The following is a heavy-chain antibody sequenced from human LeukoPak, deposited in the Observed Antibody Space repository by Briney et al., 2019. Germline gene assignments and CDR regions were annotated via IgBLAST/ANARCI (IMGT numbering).Heavy chain of an antibody. Sequence: GGSLRLSCAASGFSLSTYALSWVRQAPGGGLEWVAAISGSGDKTYHADSVKGRFTISKDNSENRLSLQMDSLKAEDTAVYFCAKDTTAWWYHRAYMNVWGKGTTVTVSS. V-gene: IGHV3-23*01. D-gene: IGHD2-15*01. CDR3: AKDTTAWWYHRAYMNV. CDR2: ISGSGDKT. CDR1: GFSLSTYA. J-gene: IGHJ6*03.